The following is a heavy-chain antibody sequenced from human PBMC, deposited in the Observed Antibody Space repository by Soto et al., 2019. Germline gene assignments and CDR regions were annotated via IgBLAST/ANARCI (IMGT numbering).Heavy chain of an antibody. Sequence: ESGPTLVNPPQTLTLTCTFSGFSLSSTRMAVGWIRQPPGKALEWLALIYWDDDKRYSPFLKSRLTITKDTSKNQVVLTMSNMDPVDTARYYCAHIVVAGLGYYFDYWGQGTLVTVSS. J-gene: IGHJ4*02. CDR2: IYWDDDK. V-gene: IGHV2-5*02. CDR1: GFSLSSTRMA. CDR3: AHIVVAGLGYYFDY. D-gene: IGHD6-19*01.